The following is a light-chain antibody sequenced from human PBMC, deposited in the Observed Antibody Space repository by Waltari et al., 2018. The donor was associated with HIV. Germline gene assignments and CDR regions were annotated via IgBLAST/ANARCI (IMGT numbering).Light chain of an antibody. CDR2: GAS. V-gene: IGKV1-9*01. J-gene: IGKJ3*01. Sequence: DIQLTQSPSFLSASVGDRVTITCRASQGISSYLAWYQQKPGKAPNLLIYGASTLQSGVPSRFSGSPSGTEFTLTISSLQPEDFATYYCQQLNSYPFTFGPGTKVEI. CDR1: QGISSY. CDR3: QQLNSYPFT.